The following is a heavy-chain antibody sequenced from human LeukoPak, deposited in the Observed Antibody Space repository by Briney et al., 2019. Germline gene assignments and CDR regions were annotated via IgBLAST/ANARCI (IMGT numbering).Heavy chain of an antibody. D-gene: IGHD1-20*01. Sequence: PGGSLRLSCAASGFTFDDYAMHWVRQAPGKGLEWVSGISWNSGSIGYADSVKGRFTISRDNAKNSLYLQMNRLRAEDMALYYCAKEARYNWKDENDAFDIWGQGTMVTVSS. J-gene: IGHJ3*02. CDR3: AKEARYNWKDENDAFDI. CDR1: GFTFDDYA. CDR2: ISWNSGSI. V-gene: IGHV3-9*03.